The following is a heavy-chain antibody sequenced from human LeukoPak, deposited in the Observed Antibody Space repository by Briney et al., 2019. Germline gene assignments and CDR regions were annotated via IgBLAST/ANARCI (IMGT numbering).Heavy chain of an antibody. CDR2: INHSGST. J-gene: IGHJ4*02. CDR3: ARVFYRRYGQRGRGDFDY. CDR1: GGSFSGYY. D-gene: IGHD3-10*01. Sequence: ASETLSLTCAVYGGSFSGYYWSWIRQPPGKGLEWIGEINHSGSTNYNPSLKSRVTISVDTSKNQFSLKLSSVTAADTAVYYCARVFYRRYGQRGRGDFDYWGQGTLVTVSS. V-gene: IGHV4-34*01.